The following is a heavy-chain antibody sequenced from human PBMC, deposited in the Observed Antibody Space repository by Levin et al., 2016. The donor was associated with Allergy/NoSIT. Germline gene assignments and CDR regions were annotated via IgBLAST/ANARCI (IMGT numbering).Heavy chain of an antibody. CDR3: ARVVVGGTYDY. V-gene: IGHV4-59*12. CDR2: IYYSGST. D-gene: IGHD2-21*01. Sequence: SETLSLTCTVSGGSISSYYWSWIRQPPRKGLEWIGYIYYSGSTNYNPSLESRLTMSVTLSKNHFSLKLTSVTAADTAVYYCARVVVGGTYDYWGQGALVTVSS. CDR1: GGSISSYY. J-gene: IGHJ4*02.